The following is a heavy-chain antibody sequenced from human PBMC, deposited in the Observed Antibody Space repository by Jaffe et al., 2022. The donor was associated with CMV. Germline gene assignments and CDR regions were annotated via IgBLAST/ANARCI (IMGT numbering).Heavy chain of an antibody. CDR3: ARVPLCGSDCYPLPNYYYYYYMDV. CDR2: IYYAGST. Sequence: QVQLQESGPGLVKPSETLSLTCTVSGGSISGYYWSWIRQPPTKGLEYIGYIYYAGSTHYNPSLKGRVTISLDMSKNQFSLTVSSVTPADTAVYYCARVPLCGSDCYPLPNYYYYYYMDVWGKGTTVTVSS. J-gene: IGHJ6*03. V-gene: IGHV4-59*01. D-gene: IGHD2-21*02. CDR1: GGSISGYY.